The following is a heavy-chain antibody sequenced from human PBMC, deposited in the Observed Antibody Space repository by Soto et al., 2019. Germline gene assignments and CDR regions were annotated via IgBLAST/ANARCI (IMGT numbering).Heavy chain of an antibody. CDR3: ARDYPHDYSEGKGVRYYYGMDV. CDR1: GYTFTSYG. Sequence: QVQLVQSGAEVKKPGASVKVSCKASGYTFTSYGISWVRQAPGQGLEWMGWISAYNGNTNYAQKLQGRVTMTTDTSTSTAYMELRSLRSDDTAVYYCARDYPHDYSEGKGVRYYYGMDVWGQGTTVTVSS. CDR2: ISAYNGNT. V-gene: IGHV1-18*01. J-gene: IGHJ6*02. D-gene: IGHD4-4*01.